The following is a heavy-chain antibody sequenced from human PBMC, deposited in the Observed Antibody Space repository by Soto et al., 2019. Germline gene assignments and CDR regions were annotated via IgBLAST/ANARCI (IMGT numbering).Heavy chain of an antibody. Sequence: QVQLQQWGAGLLKPSETLSLTCAVYGGSFSGYYWSWIRQPPGKGLEWIGEINHSGSTNYNPSLKSRVTISVDTSKNQFSLKLSSVTAADTAVYYCASSTLTMIVVGYAFDIWGQGTMVTVSS. CDR2: INHSGST. CDR3: ASSTLTMIVVGYAFDI. D-gene: IGHD3-22*01. CDR1: GGSFSGYY. J-gene: IGHJ3*02. V-gene: IGHV4-34*01.